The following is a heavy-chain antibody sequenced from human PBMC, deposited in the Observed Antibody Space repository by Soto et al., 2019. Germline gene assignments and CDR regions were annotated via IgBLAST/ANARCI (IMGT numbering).Heavy chain of an antibody. CDR2: INPSGGGT. CDR1: GYTFSSYS. Sequence: QVQLVQSGAEMKKPGASVKVSCKASGYTFSSYSIHWVRQAPGQGLEWMGIINPSGGGTTYAQKFQGRVTMTRDSSTNTVYMELSSLRSEDTTVYYCAREPARGYVDYWGQGTLVTVSS. J-gene: IGHJ4*02. CDR3: AREPARGYVDY. V-gene: IGHV1-46*03.